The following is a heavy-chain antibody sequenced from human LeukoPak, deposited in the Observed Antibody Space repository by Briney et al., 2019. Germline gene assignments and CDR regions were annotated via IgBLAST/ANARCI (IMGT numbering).Heavy chain of an antibody. V-gene: IGHV4-4*07. J-gene: IGHJ4*02. CDR2: IYTSGST. CDR1: GGSISSYY. Sequence: SETLSLTCTVSGGSISSYYWGWIRQPAGKGLEWIGRIYTSGSTNYNPSLKSRVTMSVDTSKNQFSLKLSSVTAADTAVYYCARGPVVPAAIDYWGQGTLVTVSS. CDR3: ARGPVVPAAIDY. D-gene: IGHD2-2*02.